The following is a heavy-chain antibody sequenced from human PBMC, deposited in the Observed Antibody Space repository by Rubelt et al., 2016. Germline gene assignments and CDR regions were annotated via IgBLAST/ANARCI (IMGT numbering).Heavy chain of an antibody. Sequence: QVQLVQSGAEVKKPGASVKVSCKASGYTFTSYGISWVRQAPGQGLEWMGWISAYNGNTNYARKREGGVTMTTDTSTSTAYMELRSLVSDETAVYYCARDQDGDYPDYWGQGTLVTVSS. CDR3: ARDQDGDYPDY. CDR2: ISAYNGNT. J-gene: IGHJ4*02. CDR1: GYTFTSYG. V-gene: IGHV1-18*01. D-gene: IGHD4-17*01.